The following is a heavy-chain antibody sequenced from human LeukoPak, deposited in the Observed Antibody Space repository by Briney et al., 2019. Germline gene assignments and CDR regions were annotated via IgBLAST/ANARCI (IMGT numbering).Heavy chain of an antibody. CDR3: ARDLMVRGVPPDAFDI. CDR1: GYTFTTYR. V-gene: IGHV1-2*02. J-gene: IGHJ3*02. Sequence: ASVKVSCKASGYTFTTYRTTWVRQAPGQGLEWMGWINPNSGGTNYAQKFQGRVTMTRDTSISTAYMELSRLRSDDTAVYYCARDLMVRGVPPDAFDIWGQGTMVTVSS. CDR2: INPNSGGT. D-gene: IGHD3-10*01.